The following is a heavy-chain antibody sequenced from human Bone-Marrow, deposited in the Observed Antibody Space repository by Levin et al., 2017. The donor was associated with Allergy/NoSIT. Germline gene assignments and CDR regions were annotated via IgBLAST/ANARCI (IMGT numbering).Heavy chain of an antibody. CDR3: ARETIAAAHYYYYGMDV. CDR1: GFTFSSYW. Sequence: GESLKISCAASGFTFSSYWMSWVRQAPGKGLEWVANIKQDGSEKYYVDSVKGRFTISRDNAKNSLYLQMNSLRAEDTAVYYCARETIAAAHYYYYGMDVWGQGTTVTVSS. V-gene: IGHV3-7*01. J-gene: IGHJ6*02. CDR2: IKQDGSEK. D-gene: IGHD6-13*01.